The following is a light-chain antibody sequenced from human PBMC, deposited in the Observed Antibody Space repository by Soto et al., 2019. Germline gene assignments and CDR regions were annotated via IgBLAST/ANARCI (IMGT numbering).Light chain of an antibody. Sequence: QSVLTQPAPLSGSSGQAITISCTGNSREVGAYDYVSWYQQHPGTAPKLLIYAVTNRPSGVSDRFSASKSGNTASMTISRLQAEDEADYYCSSYTTTNSEIFGSGTKVTVL. CDR3: SSYTTTNSEI. V-gene: IGLV2-14*03. CDR1: SREVGAYDY. CDR2: AVT. J-gene: IGLJ1*01.